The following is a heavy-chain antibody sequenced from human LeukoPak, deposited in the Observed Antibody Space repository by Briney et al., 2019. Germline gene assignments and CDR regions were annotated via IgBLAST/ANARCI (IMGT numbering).Heavy chain of an antibody. CDR1: GGSFSGYY. V-gene: IGHV4-34*01. CDR3: ARRRGSGSYNFDY. J-gene: IGHJ4*02. Sequence: PSETLSLTCAVYGGSFSGYYWSWFRQPPGKGLEWIGEINHSGSTNYNPSLKSRVTISVDTSKNQFSLKLSSVTAADTAVYYCARRRGSGSYNFDYWGQGTLVTVSS. CDR2: INHSGST. D-gene: IGHD1-26*01.